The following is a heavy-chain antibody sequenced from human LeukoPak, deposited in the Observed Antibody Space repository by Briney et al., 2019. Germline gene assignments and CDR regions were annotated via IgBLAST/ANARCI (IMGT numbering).Heavy chain of an antibody. CDR2: IRPLGGTT. V-gene: IGHV1-69*05. CDR3: ASGSLGDGYGVRVYYQYMYV. J-gene: IGHJ6*03. CDR1: GCTFNSYA. Sequence: SVKVSCKASGCTFNSYAISWVRQAPGQGLEWVGGIRPLGGTTNYADEVQGRFTFTRDESTSSLYLQMSSLRAEDTAVYYCASGSLGDGYGVRVYYQYMYVWGKGTPVTVSS. D-gene: IGHD5-24*01.